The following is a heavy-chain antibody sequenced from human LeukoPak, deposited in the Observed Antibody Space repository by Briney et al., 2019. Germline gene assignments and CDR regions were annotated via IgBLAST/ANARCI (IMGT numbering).Heavy chain of an antibody. D-gene: IGHD3-10*01. Sequence: ASVKVSCKASGYTFTGYYMHWVRQAPGQGLEWMGWINPNSGGTNYAQKFQGRVTMTRDTSISTAYMELSRLRSDDTAVYYCARVPVRGVIKFHGYYFDYWGQGTLVTVSS. J-gene: IGHJ4*02. CDR1: GYTFTGYY. V-gene: IGHV1-2*02. CDR2: INPNSGGT. CDR3: ARVPVRGVIKFHGYYFDY.